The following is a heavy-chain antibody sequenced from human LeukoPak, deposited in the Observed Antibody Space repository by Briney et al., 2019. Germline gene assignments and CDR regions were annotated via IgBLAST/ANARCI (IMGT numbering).Heavy chain of an antibody. V-gene: IGHV4-59*01. CDR2: IYYSGNT. CDR3: ARDRDSSGLRDFDL. D-gene: IGHD3-22*01. Sequence: PSEALSLTCTVSGGSINSYYWGCIRQPPGKGLEWIGYIYYSGNTNYNPSLKSRVSISIDTSKNQLSLQLSSVTAVDTAVYYCARDRDSSGLRDFDLWGRGTLVTVSA. CDR1: GGSINSYY. J-gene: IGHJ2*01.